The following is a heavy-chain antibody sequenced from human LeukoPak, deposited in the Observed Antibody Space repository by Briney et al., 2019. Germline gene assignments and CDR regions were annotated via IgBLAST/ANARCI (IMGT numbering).Heavy chain of an antibody. D-gene: IGHD3-22*01. Sequence: GGSLRLSCAASGFTFSTYPMHWVRQAPGKGLEWVSVISKDGREIHFADPVKGRFTISRDNSRNTLYLQMNSLRAEDTAVYYCAKEGRNMIVVVRFDYWGQGTLVTVSS. CDR2: ISKDGREI. CDR1: GFTFSTYP. CDR3: AKEGRNMIVVVRFDY. V-gene: IGHV3-30*04. J-gene: IGHJ4*02.